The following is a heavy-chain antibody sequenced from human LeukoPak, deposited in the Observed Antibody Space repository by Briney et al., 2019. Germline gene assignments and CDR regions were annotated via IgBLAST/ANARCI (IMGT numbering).Heavy chain of an antibody. CDR2: INYSGST. CDR3: ARKSVRAARGGYFDY. CDR1: GGSFSGYY. J-gene: IGHJ4*02. V-gene: IGHV4-34*01. D-gene: IGHD6-6*01. Sequence: KPSETLSLTCAVYGGSFSGYYWSWIRQPPGKGLEWIGEINYSGSTNYNPSLKSRVTISVDTSKNQFPLKLSSVTAADTAVYYCARKSVRAARGGYFDYWGQGTLVTVSS.